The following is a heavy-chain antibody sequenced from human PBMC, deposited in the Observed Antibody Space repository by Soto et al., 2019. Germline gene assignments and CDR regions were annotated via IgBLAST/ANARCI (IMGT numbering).Heavy chain of an antibody. J-gene: IGHJ6*02. CDR1: GYTFTGYY. D-gene: IGHD1-26*01. CDR2: LNPNNGAT. V-gene: IGHV1-2*02. Sequence: QVQLVQSGAEVKKPGASVKVSCQASGYTFTGYYIHWLRQAPGQGLEWMGCLNPNNGATNYAQRFQGRVTMPGDTSISTAYMELSSLRSDDTAVYYCARSRSSGSYSYYGLDVWGQGTTVTDSS. CDR3: ARSRSSGSYSYYGLDV.